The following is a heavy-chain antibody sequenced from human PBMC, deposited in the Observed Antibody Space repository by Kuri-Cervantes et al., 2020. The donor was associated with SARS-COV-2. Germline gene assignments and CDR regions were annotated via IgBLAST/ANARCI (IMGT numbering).Heavy chain of an antibody. V-gene: IGHV3-21*01. D-gene: IGHD6-19*01. CDR2: ISSSSSYI. Sequence: GGSLRLSCAASGFTFSSYSMNWVRQAPGKGLEWVSSISSSSSYIYYADSVKGRFTISRDNAKNSLYLQMNSLRAEDTAVYYCTSFSRQWLVSVSPPWGQGTLVTVSS. CDR3: TSFSRQWLVSVSPP. CDR1: GFTFSSYS. J-gene: IGHJ5*02.